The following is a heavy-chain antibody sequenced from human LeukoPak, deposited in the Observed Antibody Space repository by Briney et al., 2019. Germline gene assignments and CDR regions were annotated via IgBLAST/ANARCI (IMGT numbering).Heavy chain of an antibody. V-gene: IGHV3-7*01. J-gene: IGHJ4*02. CDR3: ASTQRGDYFDY. CDR1: GFTFSRYW. CDR2: IRKDGSVI. Sequence: PGGSLRLSCAASGFTFSRYWMAWVRQAPGKGLEWVANIRKDGSVINYLDSVKGRFTISRDNSKNTLYLQMNSLRAEDTAVYYCASTQRGDYFDYWGQGTLVTVSS. D-gene: IGHD2-15*01.